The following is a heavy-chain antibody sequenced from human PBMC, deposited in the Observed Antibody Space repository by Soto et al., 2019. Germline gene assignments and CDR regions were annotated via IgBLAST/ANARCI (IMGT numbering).Heavy chain of an antibody. Sequence: QVQLVQSGAEVMQPGASVKVSCKASGYTFTSYYIQWVRQAPGQGLEWMGIINPSGGSTNYAQKFQGRVTMTRDTSTSIVYMELSSLRSEDTAIYYCSRGYPPRDQLGNLPGAFWGQGTLVTVSS. D-gene: IGHD1-1*01. CDR2: INPSGGST. CDR3: SRGYPPRDQLGNLPGAF. CDR1: GYTFTSYY. V-gene: IGHV1-46*03. J-gene: IGHJ4*02.